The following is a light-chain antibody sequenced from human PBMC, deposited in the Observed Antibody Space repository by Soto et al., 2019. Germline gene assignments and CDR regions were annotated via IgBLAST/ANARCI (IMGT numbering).Light chain of an antibody. CDR2: SNN. J-gene: IGLJ2*01. CDR3: AAWDDSLNGVV. V-gene: IGLV1-44*01. Sequence: QSLLRQPPSVSGHPGQRVTISCSGSSSNIGSNTVNLYQQFPCTAPKLLIYSNNQRLSWVPVRFSASKSGTSASLAISGLQSEDDSDYSCAAWDDSLNGVVFGGGTKVTVL. CDR1: SSNIGSNT.